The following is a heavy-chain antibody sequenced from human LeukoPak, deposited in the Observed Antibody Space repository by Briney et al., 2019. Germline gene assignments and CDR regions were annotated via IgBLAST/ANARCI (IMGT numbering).Heavy chain of an antibody. CDR1: GGSFCGYY. CDR3: ARRRPIAGAVLNLDY. D-gene: IGHD6-13*01. V-gene: IGHV4-34*01. J-gene: IGHJ4*02. CDR2: INHWENT. Sequence: SEPLSLTCAVYGGSFCGYYWRWIRRSPGEGLEWIGEINHWENTNYNPPLKSRVTISADTSKNQFSLKLSSVTAADTAVYYCARRRPIAGAVLNLDYWGQGTLVTVSS.